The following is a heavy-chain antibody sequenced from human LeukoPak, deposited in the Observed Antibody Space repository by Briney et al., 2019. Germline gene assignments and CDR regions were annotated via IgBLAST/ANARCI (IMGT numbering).Heavy chain of an antibody. J-gene: IGHJ3*02. Sequence: TGGSLRLSCAASGFTFDDYAMHWVRQAPGKGLEWVSGISWNSGSIGYADSVKGRFTISRDNAKNSLYLQMNSLRAEDMALYYCAKGLGAARGTNAFDIWGQGTMVTVSS. V-gene: IGHV3-9*03. CDR2: ISWNSGSI. D-gene: IGHD6-6*01. CDR1: GFTFDDYA. CDR3: AKGLGAARGTNAFDI.